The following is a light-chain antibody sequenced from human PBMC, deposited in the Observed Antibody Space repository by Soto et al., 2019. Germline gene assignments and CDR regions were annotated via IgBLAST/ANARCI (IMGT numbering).Light chain of an antibody. Sequence: DIVMTQSPDSLAVSLGERATINCKSSQSVLYSSNNKNYLAWYQQKPGQPPKLLIYWASTRESGVPVRFSRSGSGTDFTLTITSLQAEDVAVYYCQQYYTTPPVTFGPGTKVEIK. CDR1: QSVLYSSNNKNY. J-gene: IGKJ3*01. CDR2: WAS. CDR3: QQYYTTPPVT. V-gene: IGKV4-1*01.